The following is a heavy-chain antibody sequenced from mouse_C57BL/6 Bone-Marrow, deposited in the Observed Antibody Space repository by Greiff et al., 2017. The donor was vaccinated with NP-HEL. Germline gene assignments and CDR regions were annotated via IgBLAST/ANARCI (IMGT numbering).Heavy chain of an antibody. CDR3: ASWYYYGRDY. D-gene: IGHD1-1*01. CDR1: GYAFSSSW. J-gene: IGHJ2*01. CDR2: IYPGDGDT. V-gene: IGHV1-82*01. Sequence: QVQLQQSGPELVKPGASVKIYCKASGYAFSSSWMNWVKQRPGKGLEWIGRIYPGDGDTNYNGKFKGKATLTADKSSSTAYMQLSSLTSEDSAVYFCASWYYYGRDYRGQGTTLTVSS.